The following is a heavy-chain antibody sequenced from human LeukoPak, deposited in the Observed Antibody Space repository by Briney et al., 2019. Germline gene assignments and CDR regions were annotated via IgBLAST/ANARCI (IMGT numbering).Heavy chain of an antibody. CDR1: GYSFTSCW. Sequence: GESLKISCKGSGYSFTSCWIGWVRQMPGKGLEWMGIIYPGESDTRYSPSFQGQVTISADKSNSTAYLQWGSLKASDTAMYYCARAMLRGANSPLDIWGQGTMVTVSS. CDR3: ARAMLRGANSPLDI. V-gene: IGHV5-51*01. D-gene: IGHD3-10*01. CDR2: IYPGESDT. J-gene: IGHJ3*02.